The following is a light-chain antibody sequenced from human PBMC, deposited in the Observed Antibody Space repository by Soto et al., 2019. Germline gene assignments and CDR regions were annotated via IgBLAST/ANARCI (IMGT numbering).Light chain of an antibody. CDR2: GAS. J-gene: IGKJ5*01. Sequence: EIVSAQYPGAQALSPGERATLSCRGSQSVTNNNLDWYQQKPGQAPRLLIYGASIRATGIPDRFSGSGSGTDFTLTISRLEPEDFALYYCQHYGSSAPITFGQGTRLEIK. V-gene: IGKV3-20*01. CDR1: QSVTNNN. CDR3: QHYGSSAPIT.